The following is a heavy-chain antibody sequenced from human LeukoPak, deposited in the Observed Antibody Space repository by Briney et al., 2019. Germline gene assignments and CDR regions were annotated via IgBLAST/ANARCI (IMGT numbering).Heavy chain of an antibody. V-gene: IGHV4-39*07. CDR2: IYYSGST. CDR3: ATQVERIMIFGVASWFDP. J-gene: IGHJ5*02. D-gene: IGHD3-3*01. Sequence: SETLSLTCTVSGGSISSSSYYWGWIRQPPGKGLEWIGSIYYSGSTYYNPSLKSRVTISVDTSKNQFSLKLSSVTAADTAVYYCATQVERIMIFGVASWFDPWGQGTLVTVSS. CDR1: GGSISSSSYY.